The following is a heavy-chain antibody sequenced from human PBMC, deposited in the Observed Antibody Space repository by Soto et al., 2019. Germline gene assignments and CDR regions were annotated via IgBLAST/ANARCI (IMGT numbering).Heavy chain of an antibody. V-gene: IGHV3-66*01. Sequence: GGSLRLSCAASGFTVNSIHMGWVRQAPGKGLEWVSFMYSGGGTYYTDSVKGRFTISRDNSENTLCLEMNSLRDEDTAVYYCARTVIRYYIDYWGQGALVTVPQ. CDR2: MYSGGGT. CDR3: ARTVIRYYIDY. D-gene: IGHD4-17*01. CDR1: GFTVNSIH. J-gene: IGHJ4*02.